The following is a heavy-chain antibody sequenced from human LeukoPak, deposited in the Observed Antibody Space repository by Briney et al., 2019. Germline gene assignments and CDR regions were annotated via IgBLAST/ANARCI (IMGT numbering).Heavy chain of an antibody. CDR1: GFTFSSYS. CDR3: AREIHFTMVRGVIPFFDT. V-gene: IGHV3-21*01. Sequence: GGSLSLSCAASGFTFSSYSMNWVRQAPGKGLEWVSSISSSSSYIYYADSVKGRFTISRDNAKNSLYLQMNSLRAEDTAVYYCAREIHFTMVRGVIPFFDTWGEGTLVTVSS. D-gene: IGHD3-10*01. CDR2: ISSSSSYI. J-gene: IGHJ4*02.